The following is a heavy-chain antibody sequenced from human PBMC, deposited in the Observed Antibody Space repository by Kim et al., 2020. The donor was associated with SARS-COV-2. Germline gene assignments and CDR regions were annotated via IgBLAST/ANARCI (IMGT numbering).Heavy chain of an antibody. J-gene: IGHJ4*02. CDR1: GFKFSSYG. D-gene: IGHD3-16*01. V-gene: IGHV3-33*01. Sequence: GGSLRLSCAASGFKFSSYGMHWVRQAPGKGLEWVAVIWYDGSNKYYADSVKGRFTISRDNSKNTLYLQMNSLRVEDTAVYYCAREGEIGFTGGGLDYWGQGTLVTVSS. CDR3: AREGEIGFTGGGLDY. CDR2: IWYDGSNK.